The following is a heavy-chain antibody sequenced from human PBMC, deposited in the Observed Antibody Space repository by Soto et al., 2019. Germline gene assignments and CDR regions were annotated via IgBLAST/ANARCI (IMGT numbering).Heavy chain of an antibody. Sequence: QVQLVESGGGVVQPGRSLRLSCAASGFTFSSYGIHWVRQAPGKGLEWAAFISYEGINKYYADSVKGRFAVSRDNSNNTLYLQMNSLRAEDTAVYYCAKVGPAYSGYDYFDYWGQGTLVTVSS. CDR1: GFTFSSYG. J-gene: IGHJ4*02. D-gene: IGHD5-12*01. CDR3: AKVGPAYSGYDYFDY. V-gene: IGHV3-30*18. CDR2: ISYEGINK.